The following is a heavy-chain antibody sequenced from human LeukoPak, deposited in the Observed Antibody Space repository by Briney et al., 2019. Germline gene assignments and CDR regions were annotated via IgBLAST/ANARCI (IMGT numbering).Heavy chain of an antibody. D-gene: IGHD3-10*01. Sequence: PGTSLRLSCVTSGFTFNNYPMHWVRQAPGKGLEWVAVIGYDGRFKFHSDSVKGRFTISGDDSKNTLYLQMNSLRPEDTALYYCARDPKTGSPDYFDYWGQGTLVTVST. V-gene: IGHV3-30*04. CDR2: IGYDGRFK. CDR1: GFTFNNYP. CDR3: ARDPKTGSPDYFDY. J-gene: IGHJ4*02.